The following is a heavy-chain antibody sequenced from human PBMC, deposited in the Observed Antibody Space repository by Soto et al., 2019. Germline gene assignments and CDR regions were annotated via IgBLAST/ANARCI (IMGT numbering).Heavy chain of an antibody. V-gene: IGHV3-30*18. CDR2: TSYDGNNE. CDR3: AKDKGVFNWATSYFDY. Sequence: LRLSCAASGFTSSNYAMHWVRQAPGKGLEWVALTSYDGNNEYYTDSVKGRFTISRDNSKNTLFLQMNSPRPEDTAVYYCAKDKGVFNWATSYFDYWGQGALVTVSS. D-gene: IGHD1-1*01. CDR1: GFTSSNYA. J-gene: IGHJ4*02.